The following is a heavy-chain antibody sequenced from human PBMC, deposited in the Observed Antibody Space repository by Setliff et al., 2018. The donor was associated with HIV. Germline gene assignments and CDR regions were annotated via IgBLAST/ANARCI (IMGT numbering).Heavy chain of an antibody. Sequence: TSETLSLTCGVSSYSISGGYYWGWIRQPPGKGLEWIGSIYHSWSAYYNPSLKSRVTISVDTSKNQFSLKMSSLTAADTAVYYCARHGGITGTTDAFDIWGQGTMVTVSS. CDR2: IYHSWSA. CDR3: ARHGGITGTTDAFDI. D-gene: IGHD1-7*01. CDR1: SYSISGGYY. J-gene: IGHJ3*02. V-gene: IGHV4-38-2*01.